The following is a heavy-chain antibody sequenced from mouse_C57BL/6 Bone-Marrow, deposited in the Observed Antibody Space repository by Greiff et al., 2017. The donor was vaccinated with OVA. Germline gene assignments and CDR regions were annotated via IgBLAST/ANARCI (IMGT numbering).Heavy chain of an antibody. Sequence: EVKLMESGGGLVKPGGSLKLSCAASGFTFSDYGMHWVRQAPEKGLEWVAYISSGSSTIYYADTVKGRFTISRANAPNTLFLHITSLRSEDAAMYYCAKYYGNPCYFAYWGQGTTLTVAS. V-gene: IGHV5-17*01. D-gene: IGHD2-1*01. CDR2: ISSGSSTI. J-gene: IGHJ2*01. CDR3: AKYYGNPCYFAY. CDR1: GFTFSDYG.